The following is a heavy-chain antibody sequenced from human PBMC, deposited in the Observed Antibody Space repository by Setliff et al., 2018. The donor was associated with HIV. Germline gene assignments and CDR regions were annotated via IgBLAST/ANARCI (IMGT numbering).Heavy chain of an antibody. Sequence: ASVKVSCKASGYTFINYDVNWVRQAPGQGLEWMGWINPNNGATNYAERFQGRVTMTTDTSISTAFLELNRLTSDDTAVYYCARGLLRELQGFDYWGQGTLVTVSS. J-gene: IGHJ4*02. D-gene: IGHD1-7*01. V-gene: IGHV1-2*02. CDR3: ARGLLRELQGFDY. CDR2: INPNNGAT. CDR1: GYTFINYD.